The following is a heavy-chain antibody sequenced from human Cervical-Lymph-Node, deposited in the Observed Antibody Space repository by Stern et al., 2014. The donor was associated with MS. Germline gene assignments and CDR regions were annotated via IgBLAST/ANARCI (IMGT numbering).Heavy chain of an antibody. J-gene: IGHJ6*02. CDR1: GDTFGTYG. CDR2: ISGYKGNT. CDR3: AIMGTNGIDV. V-gene: IGHV1-18*01. D-gene: IGHD5-18*01. Sequence: QVQLVQSGPEVKKPGASVKVSCKASGDTFGTYGVNWVRQAPGQRLEWLGWISGYKGNTNYAQRLQGRVTLTTDTSTTTAYMELRSLRSDDTAVYYCAIMGTNGIDVWGQGTTVTVSS.